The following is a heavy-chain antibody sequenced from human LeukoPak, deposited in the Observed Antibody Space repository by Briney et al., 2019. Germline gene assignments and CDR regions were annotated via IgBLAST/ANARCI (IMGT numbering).Heavy chain of an antibody. D-gene: IGHD5-12*01. V-gene: IGHV3-74*01. CDR3: VSDHTGHDNY. J-gene: IGHJ4*02. Sequence: GGSLRLSCAASGFSFSSYWMHWVRQAPGKGLVWVSRINIDGSTTTYADSVKGRFTISRDNAKNTLSLQMNSLRAEDTAVYYCVSDHTGHDNYWGQGTLVTVSS. CDR1: GFSFSSYW. CDR2: INIDGSTT.